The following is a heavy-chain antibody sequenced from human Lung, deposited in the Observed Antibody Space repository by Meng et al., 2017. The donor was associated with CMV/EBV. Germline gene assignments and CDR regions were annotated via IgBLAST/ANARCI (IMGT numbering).Heavy chain of an antibody. Sequence: SETXSLXCAVYGGSFSGYYWSWIRQPPGKGLEWIGEINPSGSTNYNPSLKSRVTISVDTSKNQFSLRLSSVTAADTALYYCARGILPQRGSTVPTPDYWGQGTXVTVAS. CDR1: GGSFSGYY. D-gene: IGHD4-11*01. CDR2: INPSGST. CDR3: ARGILPQRGSTVPTPDY. V-gene: IGHV4-34*01. J-gene: IGHJ4*02.